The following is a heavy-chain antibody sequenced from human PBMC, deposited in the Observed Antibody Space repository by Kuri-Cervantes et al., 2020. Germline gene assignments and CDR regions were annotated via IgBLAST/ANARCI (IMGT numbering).Heavy chain of an antibody. CDR2: MNPNSGNT. V-gene: IGHV1-8*01. CDR1: GYTFTSYD. D-gene: IGHD5-12*01. CDR3: ARDGPKSSGGYEHTYYYYGMDV. J-gene: IGHJ6*02. Sequence: ASVKVSCKASGYTFTSYDINWVRQATGQGLEWMGWMNPNSGNTGYAQKFQGRVTMTRDTSTSTVYMELSSLRSEDTAVYYCARDGPKSSGGYEHTYYYYGMDVWGQGTTVTVSS.